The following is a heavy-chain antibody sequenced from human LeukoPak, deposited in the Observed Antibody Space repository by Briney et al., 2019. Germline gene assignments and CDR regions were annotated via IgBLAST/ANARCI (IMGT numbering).Heavy chain of an antibody. CDR3: ARSTQRYCSGGTCFPYWFDP. Sequence: SDTLSLTCTVSGGSINTYYWSWLRQPPGKGLEWIGYISDSGSPSYNSSLKSRVTISIDTSKEQFSLMLSSVTAADTAIYYCARSTQRYCSGGTCFPYWFDPWGRGALVTVSS. CDR2: ISDSGSP. J-gene: IGHJ5*02. CDR1: GGSINTYY. D-gene: IGHD2-15*01. V-gene: IGHV4-59*07.